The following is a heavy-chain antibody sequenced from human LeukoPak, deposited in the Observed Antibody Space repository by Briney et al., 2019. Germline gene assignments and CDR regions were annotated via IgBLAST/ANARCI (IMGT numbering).Heavy chain of an antibody. V-gene: IGHV3-21*01. Sequence: GGSLRLSCAASGFTFSSYSMNWVRQAPGKGLEWVSSISSSSSYIYYADSVKGRFTISRDNAKNSLYLQMNSLRAEDTAVYYCARGYHCSSTSCQYYFDYWGQGTLVTVSS. D-gene: IGHD2-2*01. CDR2: ISSSSSYI. CDR3: ARGYHCSSTSCQYYFDY. J-gene: IGHJ4*02. CDR1: GFTFSSYS.